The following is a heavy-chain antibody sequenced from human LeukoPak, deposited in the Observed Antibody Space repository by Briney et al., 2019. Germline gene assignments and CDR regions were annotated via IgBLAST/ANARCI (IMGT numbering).Heavy chain of an antibody. J-gene: IGHJ4*02. V-gene: IGHV4-34*01. D-gene: IGHD6-13*01. CDR3: ARDSDSLDY. CDR1: GGSFSGYY. CDR2: INHSGST. Sequence: PSEILSLTCAVYGGSFSGYYWSWIRQPPGKGLEWIGEINHSGSTNYNPSLKSRVTISVDTSKNQFSLKLSSVTAADTAVYYCARDSDSLDYWGQGTLVTVSS.